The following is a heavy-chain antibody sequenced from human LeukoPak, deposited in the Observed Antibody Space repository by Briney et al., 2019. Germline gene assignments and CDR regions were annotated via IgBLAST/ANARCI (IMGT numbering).Heavy chain of an antibody. V-gene: IGHV4-38-2*02. J-gene: IGHJ1*01. CDR2: IYHSGST. Sequence: SETLSLTCTVSGYSISSGYYWGWIRQPPGKGLEWIGSIYHSGSTYYNPSLKSRVTISVDTSKNQFSLKLSSVTAADTAVYYCARGVGGNSVWVPHWGQGTLVTVSS. CDR3: ARGVGGNSVWVPH. CDR1: GYSISSGYY. D-gene: IGHD4-23*01.